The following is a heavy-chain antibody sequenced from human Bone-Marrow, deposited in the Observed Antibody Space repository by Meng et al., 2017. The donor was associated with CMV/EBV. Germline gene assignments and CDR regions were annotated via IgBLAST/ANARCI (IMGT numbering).Heavy chain of an antibody. D-gene: IGHD2-2*01. Sequence: GESLKISCAASGFTFSSYDFHWVRQATGKGLEWVSAIGTTGDTYYPDSVRGRFSISRENAKSSLYLQMNSLTAGDTAVYYCAKSTTSSYYFDDWGQGTLVTV. CDR1: GFTFSSYD. CDR2: IGTTGDT. J-gene: IGHJ4*02. CDR3: AKSTTSSYYFDD. V-gene: IGHV3-13*01.